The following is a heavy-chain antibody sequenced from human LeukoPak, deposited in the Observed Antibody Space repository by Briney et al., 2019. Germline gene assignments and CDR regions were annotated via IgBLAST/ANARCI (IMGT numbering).Heavy chain of an antibody. CDR2: VYYIENT. D-gene: IGHD1-14*01. CDR1: GGSISSYY. CDR3: AREYVYGYFDS. J-gene: IGHJ4*02. V-gene: IGHV4-59*01. Sequence: SETLSLTCTVSGGSISSYYWNWIRQPPGKGLEWIGYVYYIENTKYNPSLKSRVTISADTSKNQFSLKLSSVTAADTAVYYCAREYVYGYFDSWGQGTLVTVSS.